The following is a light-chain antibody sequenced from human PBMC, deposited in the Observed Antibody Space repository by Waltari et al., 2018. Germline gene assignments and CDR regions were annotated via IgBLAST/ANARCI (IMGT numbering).Light chain of an antibody. V-gene: IGLV2-11*02. CDR3: CSYADSYTAV. CDR2: DVT. CDR1: NNYVGGSYH. J-gene: IGLJ3*02. Sequence: QSCLTQPRPVFGAPGPSVTISCTWNNNYVGGSYHFLWHQQHPGKAPKLMLYDVTKRPSGVPGRFSGSKSGNTASLTISGLQAEDEADYYCCSYADSYTAVFGGGTTLTVL.